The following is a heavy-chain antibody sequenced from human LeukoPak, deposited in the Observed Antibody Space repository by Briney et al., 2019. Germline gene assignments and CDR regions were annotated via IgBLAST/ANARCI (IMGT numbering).Heavy chain of an antibody. J-gene: IGHJ4*02. CDR1: GFTFSSYG. CDR3: AKDFGWSFDY. V-gene: IGHV3-30*18. D-gene: IGHD2-8*01. CDR2: ISYGGSNK. Sequence: GGSLRLSCAASGFTFSSYGMHWVRQAPGKGLEWVAVISYGGSNKYYADSVKGRFTISRDNSKNTLYLQMNSLRAEDTAVYYCAKDFGWSFDYWGQGTLVTVSS.